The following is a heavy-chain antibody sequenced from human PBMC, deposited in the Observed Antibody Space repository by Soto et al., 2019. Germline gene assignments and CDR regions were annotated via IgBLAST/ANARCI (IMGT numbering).Heavy chain of an antibody. D-gene: IGHD4-17*01. CDR2: TYYRSKWYN. Sequence: SQTLSLTCVLSGDSVSSNSAAWNWIRQSPSRGLEWLGRTYYRSKWYNDYAVSVKSRITINPDTSKNQFSLQLNSVTPEDTAVYHCARSLTTVTAPDYWGQGTLVTVS. V-gene: IGHV6-1*01. J-gene: IGHJ4*02. CDR3: ARSLTTVTAPDY. CDR1: GDSVSSNSAA.